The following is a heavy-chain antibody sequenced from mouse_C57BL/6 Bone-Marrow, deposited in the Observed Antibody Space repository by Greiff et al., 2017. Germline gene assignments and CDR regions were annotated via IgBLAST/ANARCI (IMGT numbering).Heavy chain of an antibody. V-gene: IGHV1-55*01. D-gene: IGHD1-1*01. CDR3: ARPSSSPDV. CDR1: GYTFTSYW. Sequence: VQLQQPGAELVKPGASVKMSCKASGYTFTSYWITWVKQTPGHGLEWIGDIYPGSGSTTYNEKFKSKAILTVDTSSSTAYMQLSSLTSEDSAVYYCARPSSSPDVWGTGTTVTVSS. CDR2: IYPGSGST. J-gene: IGHJ1*03.